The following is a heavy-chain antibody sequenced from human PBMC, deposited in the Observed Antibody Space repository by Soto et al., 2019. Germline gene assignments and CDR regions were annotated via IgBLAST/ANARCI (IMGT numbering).Heavy chain of an antibody. V-gene: IGHV4-34*01. D-gene: IGHD3-10*01. CDR2: INHSGST. CDR3: ARGEIWIGRTQYGSGSHKLFEY. J-gene: IGHJ4*02. CDR1: GGSFSGYY. Sequence: SETLSLTCAVYGGSFSGYYWSWIRQPPGKGLEWIGEINHSGSTNYNPSLKSRVTISVDTSKNQFSLKLSSVTAADTAVYYCARGEIWIGRTQYGSGSHKLFEYWGQGTLVTVSS.